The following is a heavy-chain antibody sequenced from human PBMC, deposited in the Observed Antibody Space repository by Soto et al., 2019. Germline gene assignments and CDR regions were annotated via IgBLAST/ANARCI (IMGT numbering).Heavy chain of an antibody. CDR3: ARRLFGVVNDYYYYGMDV. CDR2: IDPSDSYT. D-gene: IGHD3-3*01. Sequence: LGESLTISCKGSGYSFTSYWISWVRQMPGKGLEWMGRIDPSDSYTNYSPSFQGHVTISADKSISTAYLQWSSLKASDTAMYYCARRLFGVVNDYYYYGMDVWGQGTTVTVSS. V-gene: IGHV5-10-1*01. CDR1: GYSFTSYW. J-gene: IGHJ6*02.